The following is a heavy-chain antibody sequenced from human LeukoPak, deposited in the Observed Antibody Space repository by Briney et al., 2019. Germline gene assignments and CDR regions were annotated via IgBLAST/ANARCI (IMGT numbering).Heavy chain of an antibody. CDR2: ISYDGSNK. V-gene: IGHV3-30-3*01. CDR1: GFTFSSYA. CDR3: AREDGSSGYDDF. D-gene: IGHD5-12*01. J-gene: IGHJ4*02. Sequence: GRSLRLSCAASGFTFSSYAMHWVRQAPGKGLEWVAVISYDGSNKYYADSVKGRFTISRVNSKNTLYLQMNSLRAEDTAVYYCAREDGSSGYDDFWGQGTLVTVSS.